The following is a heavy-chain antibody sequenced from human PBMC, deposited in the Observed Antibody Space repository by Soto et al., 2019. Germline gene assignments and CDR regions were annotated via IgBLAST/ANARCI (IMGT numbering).Heavy chain of an antibody. CDR2: ISSSSSTI. J-gene: IGHJ6*02. CDR3: ARDLLYSGSYYSYYGMDV. CDR1: GFTVSSYS. Sequence: EVQLVESGGVLVQPGGSMRLSCAASGFTVSSYSMNWVRQAPGQGLEWVSYISSSSSTIYYADSVKGRFTISRDNAKNSLYLQMNSLSDEDTAVYYCARDLLYSGSYYSYYGMDVWGQGTTVTVSS. D-gene: IGHD1-26*01. V-gene: IGHV3-48*02.